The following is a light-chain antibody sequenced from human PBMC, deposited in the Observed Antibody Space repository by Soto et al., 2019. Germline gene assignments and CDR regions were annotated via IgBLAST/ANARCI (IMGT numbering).Light chain of an antibody. V-gene: IGKV3-20*01. J-gene: IGKJ1*01. CDR1: HSVSSSF. CDR3: QQYGYSFWT. CDR2: STS. Sequence: EFVVTQSPGTLSLSQGEGATLSCRASHSVSSSFLAWYQQKPGQAPRLLIYSTSSRATGIPDRFRGSGSGTDYTLTISRLEPEDSAVYYCQQYGYSFWTFGQGTKVDIK.